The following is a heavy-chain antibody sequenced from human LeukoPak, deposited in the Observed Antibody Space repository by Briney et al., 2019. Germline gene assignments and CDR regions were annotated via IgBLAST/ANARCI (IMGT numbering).Heavy chain of an antibody. CDR1: GFTFSSYN. CDR3: ARGSGSSWYVHYYFDY. CDR2: IGSHGNTI. V-gene: IGHV3-48*02. D-gene: IGHD6-13*01. Sequence: GRSLRLSCAASGFTFSSYNINWVRQAPGMGLERVSVIGSHGNTIYYADSVKGRFTISRDNAKNSLFLQMNSLRDEDTAVYYCARGSGSSWYVHYYFDYWGQGTLVTVSS. J-gene: IGHJ4*02.